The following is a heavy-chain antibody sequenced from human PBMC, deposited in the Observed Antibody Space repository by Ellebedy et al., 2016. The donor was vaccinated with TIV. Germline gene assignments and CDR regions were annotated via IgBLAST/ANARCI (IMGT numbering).Heavy chain of an antibody. V-gene: IGHV3-7*01. CDR3: ARRASYGDYAVQVNPWFDP. CDR2: IRPEGDEI. CDR1: GFNFRSYW. D-gene: IGHD4-17*01. Sequence: GESLNISCAASGFNFRSYWMTWVRQAPGKGLEWVAKIRPEGDEIYYVESVKGRFTISRDNAKNSLFLQLNSLRVDDTAVYYCARRASYGDYAVQVNPWFDPWGQGTLVTVSS. J-gene: IGHJ5*02.